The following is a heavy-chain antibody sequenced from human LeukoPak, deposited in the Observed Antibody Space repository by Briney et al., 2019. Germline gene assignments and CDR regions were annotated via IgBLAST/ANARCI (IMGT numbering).Heavy chain of an antibody. J-gene: IGHJ5*02. Sequence: ASVKVSCKASGYTFTGCYMHWVRQAPGQGLEWMGWINPNSGGTNYAQKFQGRVTMTRDTSISTAYMELSRLRSDDTAVYYCAREYSSGWYGVGWFDPWGQGTLVTVSS. V-gene: IGHV1-2*02. D-gene: IGHD6-19*01. CDR1: GYTFTGCY. CDR2: INPNSGGT. CDR3: AREYSSGWYGVGWFDP.